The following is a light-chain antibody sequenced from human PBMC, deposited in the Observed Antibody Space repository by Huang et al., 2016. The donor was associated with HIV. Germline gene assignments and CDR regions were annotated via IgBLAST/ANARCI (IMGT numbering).Light chain of an antibody. Sequence: DIQMTQSPSPLSASVGDRVPITCRATQSVTKYLNWYQQKPGKAPKLLIYGASSLQTGVPSRFSGSGSGTDFTLTISSLQPEDFATYYCQQSSSPPPTFGPGTKVDIK. CDR1: QSVTKY. CDR2: GAS. J-gene: IGKJ3*01. V-gene: IGKV1-39*01. CDR3: QQSSSPPPT.